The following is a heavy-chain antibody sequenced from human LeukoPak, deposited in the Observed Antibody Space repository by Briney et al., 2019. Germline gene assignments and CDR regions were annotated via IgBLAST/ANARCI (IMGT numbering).Heavy chain of an antibody. CDR1: GGSFSGYY. V-gene: IGHV4-34*01. D-gene: IGHD3-10*01. CDR2: INHSGST. Sequence: SETLSLTCAVYGGSFSGYYWSWIRQPPGEGLEWIGEINHSGSTNYNPSLKSRVTISVDTSKNQFSLKLSSVTAADTAVYYCARGAPYYYGSGSYTRYFQHWGQGTLVTVSS. CDR3: ARGAPYYYGSGSYTRYFQH. J-gene: IGHJ1*01.